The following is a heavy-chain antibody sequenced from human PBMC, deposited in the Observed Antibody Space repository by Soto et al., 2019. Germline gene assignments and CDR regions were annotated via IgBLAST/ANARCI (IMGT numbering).Heavy chain of an antibody. D-gene: IGHD6-13*01. CDR2: IYYSGST. CDR3: ARHLIAAAGNNWFDH. J-gene: IGHJ5*02. CDR1: GGSISSSSYY. Sequence: PSETLSLTCTVSGGSISSSSYYRGWIRQPPGKGLEWIGSIYYSGSTYYNPSLKSRVTISVDTSKNQFSLKLSSVTAADTAVYYCARHLIAAAGNNWFDHWGQGTLVXVS. V-gene: IGHV4-39*01.